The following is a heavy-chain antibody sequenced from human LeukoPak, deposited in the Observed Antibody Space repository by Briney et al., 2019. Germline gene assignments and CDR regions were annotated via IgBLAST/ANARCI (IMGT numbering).Heavy chain of an antibody. J-gene: IGHJ3*02. CDR1: GGSISSYY. V-gene: IGHV4-4*07. CDR3: ARSGQEWELLQSFPDAFDI. CDR2: IYTSGST. D-gene: IGHD1-26*01. Sequence: SETLSLTCTVSGGSISSYYWSWIRQPAGKGLEWIGRIYTSGSTNYNPSLKSRVTMSVDTSKNQFSLKLSSVTAADTDVYYCARSGQEWELLQSFPDAFDIWGQGTMVTVSS.